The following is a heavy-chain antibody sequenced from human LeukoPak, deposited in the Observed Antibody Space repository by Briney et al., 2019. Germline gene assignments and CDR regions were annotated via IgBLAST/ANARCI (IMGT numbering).Heavy chain of an antibody. J-gene: IGHJ4*02. Sequence: PGGSLRLSCAASGFTFSNAWMSWVRQAPGKGLEWVGRIKSKTDGGTTDYAAHVKGRFTISRDDSKNTLYLQMNSLKTEDTAVYYCTTSFVGGGGGFIDYWGQGTLVTVSS. D-gene: IGHD3-16*01. CDR3: TTSFVGGGGGFIDY. CDR2: IKSKTDGGTT. CDR1: GFTFSNAW. V-gene: IGHV3-15*01.